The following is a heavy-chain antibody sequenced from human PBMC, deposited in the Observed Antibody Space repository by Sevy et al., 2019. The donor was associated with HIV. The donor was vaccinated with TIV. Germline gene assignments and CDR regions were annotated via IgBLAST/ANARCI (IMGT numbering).Heavy chain of an antibody. V-gene: IGHV1-2*02. Sequence: ASVKVSCKASGYTFSDSGYYVHWVRQAPGQGLEWMGWINPKSGATNYAQKFQGRVTMIRDTSVSTGNMELSRLTSDDTAVYYCARESYDFWTGPVDYDYGMDVWGQGTTVTVSS. CDR3: ARESYDFWTGPVDYDYGMDV. CDR2: INPKSGAT. CDR1: GYTFSDSGYY. J-gene: IGHJ6*02. D-gene: IGHD3-3*01.